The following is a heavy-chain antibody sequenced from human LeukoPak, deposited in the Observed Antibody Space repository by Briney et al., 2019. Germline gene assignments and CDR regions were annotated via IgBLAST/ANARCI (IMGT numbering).Heavy chain of an antibody. CDR3: AKTSLGWLDP. CDR1: GFNFNNYW. D-gene: IGHD7-27*01. J-gene: IGHJ5*02. V-gene: IGHV3-7*01. Sequence: GGSLRLSCAASGFNFNNYWMSWLRQAPGKGLEWVATIDQDGRDKFSVDSVKGRFTISRDNARNSMYLQMKSLRVEDTAVYYCAKTSLGWLDPWGQGALVTVSS. CDR2: IDQDGRDK.